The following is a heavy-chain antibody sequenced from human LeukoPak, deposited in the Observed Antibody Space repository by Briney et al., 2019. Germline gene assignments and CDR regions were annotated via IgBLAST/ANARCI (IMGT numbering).Heavy chain of an antibody. V-gene: IGHV3-48*03. CDR2: MSSSGSAT. CDR1: GFTVSSYD. J-gene: IGHJ4*02. CDR3: AQRFAY. Sequence: AGRSLRLSCAASGFTVSSYDMNWVRQAPGKGLEWVSYMSSSGSATHYTDSVKGRFTISRDNAKNSLYLQMNSLRADDTAVYYCAQRFAYWGQGTLVTVSS. D-gene: IGHD3-3*01.